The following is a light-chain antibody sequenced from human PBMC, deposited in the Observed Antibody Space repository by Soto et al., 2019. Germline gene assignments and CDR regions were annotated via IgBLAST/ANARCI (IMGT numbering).Light chain of an antibody. V-gene: IGKV1-5*03. Sequence: DIQMTPSPSTLSGSVVYIVTITFRASQTISSWLAWYQQKPGKAPKLLIYKASTLKSGVPSRFSGSGSGTEFTLTISSLQPDDFATYYCPHYNSYSEAFGQGTNVDI. CDR1: QTISSW. J-gene: IGKJ1*01. CDR3: PHYNSYSEA. CDR2: KAS.